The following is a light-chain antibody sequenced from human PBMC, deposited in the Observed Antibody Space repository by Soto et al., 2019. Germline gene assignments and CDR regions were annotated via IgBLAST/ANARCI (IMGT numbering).Light chain of an antibody. V-gene: IGKV3-20*01. CDR3: QQYGYSPRT. CDR2: GAS. J-gene: IGKJ1*01. Sequence: EIVLTQSPGTLSLSPGETATLSCRASQTVTSYFAWYQKKPGQAPRLLTYGASSRATGIPDRFSGSGSGTDFTLTISGLEPEDFAVYYCQQYGYSPRTFGQGTKVEIK. CDR1: QTVTSY.